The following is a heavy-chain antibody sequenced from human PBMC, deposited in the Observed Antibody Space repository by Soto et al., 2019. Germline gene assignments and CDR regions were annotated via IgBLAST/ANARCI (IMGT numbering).Heavy chain of an antibody. CDR1: GFTFSSYS. D-gene: IGHD3-10*01. V-gene: IGHV3-30*18. Sequence: PGGSLTLSCAASGFTFSSYSLHWVRQAPGKGLEWLAVISYDGSNKYYADSVKGRFTISRDNSKNTLYLQMNSLRAEDTAVYYCAKDGSQGSSFDYWGQGTLVTVSS. J-gene: IGHJ4*02. CDR3: AKDGSQGSSFDY. CDR2: ISYDGSNK.